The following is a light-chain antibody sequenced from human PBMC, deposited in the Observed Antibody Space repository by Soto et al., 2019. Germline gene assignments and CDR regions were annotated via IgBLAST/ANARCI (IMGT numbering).Light chain of an antibody. J-gene: IGLJ3*02. CDR3: CSYAGSSIWV. CDR2: EGS. CDR1: SSDVGSYNL. V-gene: IGLV2-23*01. Sequence: QSVLTQPSSVSGSPGQSITISCTGTSSDVGSYNLVSWYQQHPGKVPKLMIYEGSERPSGVSNRFSGSTSGNTASLTISGRQPEDAADYYCCSYAGSSIWVFGGGTKVTVL.